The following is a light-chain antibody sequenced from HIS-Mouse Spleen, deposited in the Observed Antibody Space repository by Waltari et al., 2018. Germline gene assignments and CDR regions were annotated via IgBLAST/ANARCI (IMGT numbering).Light chain of an antibody. CDR1: SSDVGGYNY. CDR3: CSYAGSYTGV. J-gene: IGLJ1*01. V-gene: IGLV2-11*01. Sequence: QSALTQPRSVSGSPGQSVTISCTGTSSDVGGYNYVYWYQKHPRKAPKLMIYEFSKRPSVVPDRFSGSKSGNTASLTISGLQAEDEADYYCCSYAGSYTGVFGTGTKVTVL. CDR2: EFS.